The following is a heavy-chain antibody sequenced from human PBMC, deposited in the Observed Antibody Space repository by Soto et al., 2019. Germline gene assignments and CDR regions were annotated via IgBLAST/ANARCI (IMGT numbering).Heavy chain of an antibody. CDR1: GFTVSSNY. D-gene: IGHD4-17*01. V-gene: IGHV3-66*01. Sequence: GGSLRLSCAASGFTVSSNYMSWVRQAPGKGLEWVSFIYSGGSTYYADSVKGRFTISRDNSKNTLYLQMNSLRAEDTAVYYCARTRPAVSHEYGYLVQNYWGQGTLATSSX. CDR2: IYSGGST. CDR3: ARTRPAVSHEYGYLVQNY. J-gene: IGHJ4*02.